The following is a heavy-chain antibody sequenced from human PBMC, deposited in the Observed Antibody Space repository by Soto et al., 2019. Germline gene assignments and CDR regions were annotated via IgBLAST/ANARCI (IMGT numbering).Heavy chain of an antibody. CDR3: ARQLVPSTSSAFDI. J-gene: IGHJ3*02. D-gene: IGHD6-13*01. V-gene: IGHV1-69*13. CDR1: GGTFSSYA. CDR2: IIPIFGTA. Sequence: GASVKVSCKASGGTFSSYAISWVRQAPGQGLEWMGGIIPIFGTANYAQKFQGRVTITADESTSTAYMELSSLRSEDTAVYYCARQLVPSTSSAFDIWGQGTMVTVSS.